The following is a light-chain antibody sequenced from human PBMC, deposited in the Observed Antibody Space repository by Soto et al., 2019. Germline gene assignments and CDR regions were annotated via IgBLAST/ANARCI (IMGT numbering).Light chain of an antibody. CDR1: NSNIGSHT. CDR2: SDD. J-gene: IGLJ2*01. V-gene: IGLV1-44*01. CDR3: QSYDYNLSGVL. Sequence: QSVLTQPASASGTPGQRLTISCSGSNSNIGSHTVNWYQHVAGTAPKLLIYSDDERPSGVADRFSGSKSGTSASLAISGLQAEDEADYYCQSYDYNLSGVLFGGGTKVTVL.